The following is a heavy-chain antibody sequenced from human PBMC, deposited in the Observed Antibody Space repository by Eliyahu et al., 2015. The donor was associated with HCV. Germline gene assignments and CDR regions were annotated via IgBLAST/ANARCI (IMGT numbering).Heavy chain of an antibody. Sequence: EVQLVESGGGLVQPGGSLRLSCSASGFXFXSYAMHWVRQAPGKGLEYVSAISSNGGSTYYADSVKGRFTISRDNSKNTLYLQMSSLRAEDTAMYYCVKGIGVVPAAMSRTENWFDPWGQGTLVTVSS. CDR1: GFXFXSYA. J-gene: IGHJ5*02. CDR3: VKGIGVVPAAMSRTENWFDP. CDR2: ISSNGGST. D-gene: IGHD2-2*01. V-gene: IGHV3-64D*08.